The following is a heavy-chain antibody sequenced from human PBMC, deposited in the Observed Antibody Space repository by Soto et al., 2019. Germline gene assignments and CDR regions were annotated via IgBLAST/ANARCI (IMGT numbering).Heavy chain of an antibody. CDR1: GFTFSSYA. V-gene: IGHV3-23*01. Sequence: EVQLLESGGGLVQPGGSLRLSCAASGFTFSSYAMSWVRQAPGKGLEWVSAISGSGGSTCYADSVKGRFTISRDNSKNTLYLQMNSLRAEDTAVYYCAKDLLSGSLYTDGWFDPWGQGTLVTVSS. J-gene: IGHJ5*02. CDR3: AKDLLSGSLYTDGWFDP. CDR2: ISGSGGST. D-gene: IGHD1-26*01.